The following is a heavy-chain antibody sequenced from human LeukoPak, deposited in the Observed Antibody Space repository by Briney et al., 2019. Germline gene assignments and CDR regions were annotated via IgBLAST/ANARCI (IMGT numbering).Heavy chain of an antibody. J-gene: IGHJ4*02. CDR1: GFTFSDYY. V-gene: IGHV3-11*01. D-gene: IGHD3-3*01. Sequence: PGGSPRLSCAASGFTFSDYYMNWIRQTPGKGLEWVSYISPSGSNTYYADSVKGRFTISRDNAKNSLYLQMNSLRAEDTAVYYCAREATISSWGQGTPVTVSS. CDR2: ISPSGSNT. CDR3: AREATISS.